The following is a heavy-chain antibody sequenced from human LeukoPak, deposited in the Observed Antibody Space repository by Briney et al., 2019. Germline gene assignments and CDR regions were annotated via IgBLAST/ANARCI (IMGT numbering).Heavy chain of an antibody. CDR1: GGSISNYY. J-gene: IGHJ4*02. D-gene: IGHD6-19*01. CDR2: VYSSGNT. Sequence: PSETLSLTCTVSGGSISNYYWSWIRQPAGKGLEWIGRVYSSGNTNYNPSLKSRVAMSIDTSKNQISLNLYSVTAADTAVYYCVTDSSGWYLYWGQGTLVTVSS. CDR3: VTDSSGWYLY. V-gene: IGHV4-4*07.